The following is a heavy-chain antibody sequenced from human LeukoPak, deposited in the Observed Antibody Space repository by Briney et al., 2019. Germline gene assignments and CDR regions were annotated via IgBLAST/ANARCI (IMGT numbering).Heavy chain of an antibody. CDR1: GGSISSYY. V-gene: IGHV4-59*01. CDR3: ARALVTGYYYYGMDV. Sequence: SETLSLTCTVSGGSISSYYWSWIRQPPGKGLEWIEYIYYSGSTNYNPSLKSRVTISVDTFKNQFSLKLSSVTAADTAVYYCARALVTGYYYYGMDVWGQGTTVTVSS. D-gene: IGHD2-8*02. CDR2: IYYSGST. J-gene: IGHJ6*02.